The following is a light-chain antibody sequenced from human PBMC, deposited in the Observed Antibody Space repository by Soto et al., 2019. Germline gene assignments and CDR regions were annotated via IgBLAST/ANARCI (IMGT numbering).Light chain of an antibody. J-gene: IGKJ4*02. CDR3: QRLNGHPLT. Sequence: IQLTHSLSFLSASVGDRVTITCRASQGISIYLAWYKQRAGKAPDALIYAASSLESGVPSRFRGNGSGTEVTLTINGLQPEDVAPYYCQRLNGHPLTCGGGTKV. CDR1: QGISIY. CDR2: AAS. V-gene: IGKV1-9*01.